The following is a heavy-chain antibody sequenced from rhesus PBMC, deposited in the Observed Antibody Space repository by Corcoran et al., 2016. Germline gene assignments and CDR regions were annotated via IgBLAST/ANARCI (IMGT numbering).Heavy chain of an antibody. J-gene: IGHJ4*01. D-gene: IGHD3-28*01. Sequence: QVQLQESGPGVVKPSEPLSLTCAVSGGSISGSSYWSWIRQPPGTGQEWIGSIYSKSESTNNNPSLKSRVTISKDTSKNQFSLKLSSVTATDTAVYYCAREVDDSGYPFDYWGQGVLVTVSS. CDR1: GGSISGSSY. V-gene: IGHV4S12*01. CDR2: IYSKSEST. CDR3: AREVDDSGYPFDY.